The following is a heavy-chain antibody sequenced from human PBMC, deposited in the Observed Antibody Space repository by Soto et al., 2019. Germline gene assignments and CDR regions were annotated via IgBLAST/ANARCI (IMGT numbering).Heavy chain of an antibody. CDR1: GFTFSSYA. J-gene: IGHJ4*02. Sequence: GGSLRLSCAASGFTFSSYAMSWVRQAPGKGLEWVSAISGSGGSTYYADSVKGRFTISRDNSKNTLYLQMNSLRAEDTAVYYYAKGDDYDILTGYYPIDYWGQGTLVTVSS. CDR2: ISGSGGST. V-gene: IGHV3-23*01. D-gene: IGHD3-9*01. CDR3: AKGDDYDILTGYYPIDY.